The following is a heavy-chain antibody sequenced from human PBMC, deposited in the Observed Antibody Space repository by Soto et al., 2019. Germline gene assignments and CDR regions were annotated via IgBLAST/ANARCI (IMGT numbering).Heavy chain of an antibody. CDR3: ARDCSSTSCYTAFDY. CDR1: GGSISSYY. Sequence: QVQLQESGPGLMKPSETLSLTCTVSGGSISSYYWSWIRQPPGKGLEWIGYIYYSGSTNYNPSLKSRVTISVDTSKNQFSLKLSSVTAADTAVYYCARDCSSTSCYTAFDYWGQGTLVTVSS. V-gene: IGHV4-59*01. D-gene: IGHD2-2*02. CDR2: IYYSGST. J-gene: IGHJ4*02.